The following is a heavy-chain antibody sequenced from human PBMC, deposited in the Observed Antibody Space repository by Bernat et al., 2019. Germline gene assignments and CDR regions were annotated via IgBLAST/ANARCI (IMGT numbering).Heavy chain of an antibody. CDR2: MNPNSGNT. V-gene: IGHV1-8*01. CDR1: GYTFTSYD. J-gene: IGHJ3*02. D-gene: IGHD3-22*01. CDR3: ARDGSPDNYYDSRRNIDAFDI. Sequence: QVQLVQSGAEVKKPGASVKVSCKASGYTFTSYDINWVRQATGQGLEWMGWMNPNSGNTGYAQKFQGRVTMTRNTSISTAYMELSSLRSEDTAVYYCARDGSPDNYYDSRRNIDAFDIWGQGTMVTVSS.